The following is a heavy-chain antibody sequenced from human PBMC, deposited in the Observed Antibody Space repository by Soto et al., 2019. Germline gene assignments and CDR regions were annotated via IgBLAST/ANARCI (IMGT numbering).Heavy chain of an antibody. D-gene: IGHD1-1*01. J-gene: IGHJ4*02. CDR3: AREYTYGSNFFDC. CDR1: GGSISSAAYY. CDR2: ISHSGST. V-gene: IGHV4-31*03. Sequence: SETLCLTCTVSGGSISSAAYYWSWIRQHPGKGLEWIGYISHSGSTYYTPSLKSRVIISADTSKNQFSLNLTSVTAADTAVYYCAREYTYGSNFFDCWGQGALVTVSS.